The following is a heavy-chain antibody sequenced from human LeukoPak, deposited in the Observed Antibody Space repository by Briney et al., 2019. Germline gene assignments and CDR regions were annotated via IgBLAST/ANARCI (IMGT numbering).Heavy chain of an antibody. V-gene: IGHV3-23*01. D-gene: IGHD6-19*01. CDR2: ISGSGGST. Sequence: GGSLRLSCAASGFTFSSYAMSWVRQAPGKGLEWVSAISGSGGSTYYADSVKGRFTISRDNSKNTLYLLMNSLRAEDTAVYYCAKGTDSSGWYLKSDYWGQGTLVTVSS. CDR1: GFTFSSYA. J-gene: IGHJ4*02. CDR3: AKGTDSSGWYLKSDY.